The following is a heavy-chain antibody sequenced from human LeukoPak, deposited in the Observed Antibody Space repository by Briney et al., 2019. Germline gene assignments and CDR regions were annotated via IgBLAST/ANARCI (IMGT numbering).Heavy chain of an antibody. CDR2: INHSGST. J-gene: IGHJ4*02. V-gene: IGHV4-34*01. Sequence: SETLSLTCAVYGGSFSGYYWSWIRQPPGKGLEWIGEINHSGSTNYNPSLKSRVTISVDTSKNQFSLKLGSVTAADTAVYYCARGTRLEGYYDSSGYYETIDDYWGQGTLVTVSS. CDR3: ARGTRLEGYYDSSGYYETIDDY. D-gene: IGHD3-22*01. CDR1: GGSFSGYY.